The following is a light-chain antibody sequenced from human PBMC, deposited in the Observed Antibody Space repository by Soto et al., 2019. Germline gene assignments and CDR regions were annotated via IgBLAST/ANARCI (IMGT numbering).Light chain of an antibody. CDR3: QQYNGYPST. J-gene: IGKJ4*01. CDR1: QSISSSW. CDR2: KAS. Sequence: DIQMTQSHSTLPASVGDRVTITCRASQSISSSWLAWYQQKPGKAPKLLIYKASTLESGVPSRFSGSGSGTEFTLTISSLQPDDFATYYCQQYNGYPSTFGGGTKVDIK. V-gene: IGKV1-5*03.